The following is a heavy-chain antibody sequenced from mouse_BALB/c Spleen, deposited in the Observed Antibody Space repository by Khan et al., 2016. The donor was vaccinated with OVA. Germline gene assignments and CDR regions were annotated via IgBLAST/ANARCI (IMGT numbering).Heavy chain of an antibody. CDR2: IDPSDNYT. CDR3: ARSHFYGSSTWFGY. CDR1: GYTFTSFW. Sequence: QVQLQQPGAELVKPGASVKLSCKASGYTFTSFWLHWVKQRPGLGLEWIGEIDPSDNYTNYNQKFKGKATLTLDKSSSTAYMQLSSLTSEDSAVYYCARSHFYGSSTWFGYWGQGTLVTVSA. D-gene: IGHD1-1*01. J-gene: IGHJ3*01. V-gene: IGHV1-69*02.